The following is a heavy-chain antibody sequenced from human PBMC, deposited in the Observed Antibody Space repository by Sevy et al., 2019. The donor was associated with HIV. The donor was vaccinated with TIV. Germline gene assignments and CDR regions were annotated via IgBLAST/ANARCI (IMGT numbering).Heavy chain of an antibody. CDR1: GYTFRNYG. Sequence: ASVKVSCKASGYTFRNYGMSWVRQAPGQGLEWMGWISGYNGNTKYAQSLQGRVTMSTDTSTSTAYMELRGLRSDDTAGYYWARDGKYGNGENLGELSFLGARSGTAYYCDSWGQGTLVTVSS. CDR2: ISGYNGNT. CDR3: ARDGKYGNGENLGELSFLGARSGTAYYCDS. V-gene: IGHV1-18*01. J-gene: IGHJ4*02. D-gene: IGHD3-16*02.